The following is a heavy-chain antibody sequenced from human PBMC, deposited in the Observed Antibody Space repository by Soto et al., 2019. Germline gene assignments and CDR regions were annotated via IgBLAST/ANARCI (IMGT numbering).Heavy chain of an antibody. J-gene: IGHJ4*02. CDR3: ARGGGYYGSGAYYRGYFDH. Sequence: GASVKVSCKASGYSFANYTIHWVRKAPGQGLEWMGWLNPDTASTKFSPKFQGRVIITRDKSANTAFMQLTSLTSEDTALYYCARGGGYYGSGAYYRGYFDHWGLGTLVTVSS. CDR1: GYSFANYT. D-gene: IGHD3-10*01. V-gene: IGHV1-3*01. CDR2: LNPDTAST.